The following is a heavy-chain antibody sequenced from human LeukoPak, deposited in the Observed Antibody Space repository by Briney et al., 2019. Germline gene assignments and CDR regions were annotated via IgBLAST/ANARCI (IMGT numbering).Heavy chain of an antibody. CDR1: GYIFTDYY. CDR2: INPNSGGT. CDR3: ARVGCTGGSCYGWFDH. D-gene: IGHD2-15*01. V-gene: IGHV1-2*02. Sequence: ASVTVSCKASGYIFTDYYMHWVRQAPGQGLEWMGWINPNSGGTNSAQKFQGRVTMTRDTSISTAYMELSRLRSDDTAVYYCARVGCTGGSCYGWFDHWGQGTLVTVSS. J-gene: IGHJ5*02.